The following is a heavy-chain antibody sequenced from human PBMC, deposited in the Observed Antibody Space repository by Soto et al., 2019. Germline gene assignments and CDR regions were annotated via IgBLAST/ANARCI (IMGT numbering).Heavy chain of an antibody. CDR1: GGSISSYY. Sequence: SETLSLTCTVSGGSISSYYWSWIRQPAGKGLEWIGRIYSSGSTNYNPSLTSRVTMSVDTSKNHFSLILSSVTAADTAVYYCARAGQSRNSERFLPWGQGTLLTVSS. D-gene: IGHD4-4*01. V-gene: IGHV4-4*07. CDR2: IYSSGST. CDR3: ARAGQSRNSERFLP. J-gene: IGHJ5*02.